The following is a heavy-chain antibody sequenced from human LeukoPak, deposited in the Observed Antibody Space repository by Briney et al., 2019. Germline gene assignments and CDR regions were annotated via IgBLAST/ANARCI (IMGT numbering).Heavy chain of an antibody. D-gene: IGHD3-10*01. CDR1: GGPFSGYY. J-gene: IGHJ6*03. CDR3: AREVTYYYGSGSYGSYMDV. CDR2: INHSGST. Sequence: SETLSLTCAVYGGPFSGYYWSWIRQPPGKGLEWIGEINHSGSTNYNPSLKSRVTTSVDTSKNQFSLKLSSVTAADTAVYYCAREVTYYYGSGSYGSYMDVWGKGSTVTVSS. V-gene: IGHV4-34*01.